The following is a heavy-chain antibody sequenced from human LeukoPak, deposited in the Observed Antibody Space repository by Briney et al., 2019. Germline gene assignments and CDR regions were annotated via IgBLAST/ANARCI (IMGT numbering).Heavy chain of an antibody. J-gene: IGHJ4*02. CDR3: ARALGIAVVGRIEDG. Sequence: PGGSLRLSRAASGFTFSSYTMNGVRQAPGKGLEWVSSISSSSSYIYYADSVKGRFTISRDNAKNSLYLQMNSLRAEDTAVYYCARALGIAVVGRIEDGWGQGALVTVSS. CDR1: GFTFSSYT. V-gene: IGHV3-21*01. CDR2: ISSSSSYI. D-gene: IGHD6-19*01.